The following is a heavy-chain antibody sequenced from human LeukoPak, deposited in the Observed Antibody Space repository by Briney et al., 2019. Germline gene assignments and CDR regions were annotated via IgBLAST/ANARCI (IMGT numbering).Heavy chain of an antibody. J-gene: IGHJ4*02. D-gene: IGHD3-9*01. CDR1: GFTFSSYW. CDR3: AREGSARYYDILTGYYRSPYFDH. V-gene: IGHV3-7*03. Sequence: PGGSLRLSCAASGFTFSSYWMSWVRQAPGKGLEWVANIKQDGSEKYYVDSVKGRFTISRGNAKNSVYLQMNSLRAEDTAVYYCAREGSARYYDILTGYYRSPYFDHWGQGTLVTVSS. CDR2: IKQDGSEK.